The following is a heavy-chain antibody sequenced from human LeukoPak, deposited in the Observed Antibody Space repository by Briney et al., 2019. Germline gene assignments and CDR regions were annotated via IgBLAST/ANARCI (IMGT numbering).Heavy chain of an antibody. V-gene: IGHV1-69*01. CDR3: ARATHYCTNGVCS. Sequence: SVEVSCKASGGTFSSYAISWVRQAPGQGLEWMGGIIPIFGTANYAQKFQGRVTITADESTSTAYMELSSLRSEDTAVYYCARATHYCTNGVCSWGQGTLVTVSS. CDR2: IIPIFGTA. CDR1: GGTFSSYA. J-gene: IGHJ4*02. D-gene: IGHD2-8*01.